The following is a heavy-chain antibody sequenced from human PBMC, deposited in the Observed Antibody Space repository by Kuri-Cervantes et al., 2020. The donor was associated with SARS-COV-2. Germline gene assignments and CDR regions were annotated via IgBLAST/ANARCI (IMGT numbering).Heavy chain of an antibody. V-gene: IGHV3-30*12. CDR2: ISYDGSNK. CDR1: GFTFSSYG. J-gene: IGHJ4*02. CDR3: TTLFDY. Sequence: GESLKISCAASGFTFSSYGMHWVRQASGKGLEWVAVISYDGSNKYYADSVKGRFTISRDNSKNTLYLQMNSLKTEDTAVYYCTTLFDYWGQGALVTVSS.